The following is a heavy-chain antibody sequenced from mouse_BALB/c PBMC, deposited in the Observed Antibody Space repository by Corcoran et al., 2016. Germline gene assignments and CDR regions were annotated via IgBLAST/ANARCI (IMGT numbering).Heavy chain of an antibody. CDR3: ANWDWYFVR. J-gene: IGHJ1*01. D-gene: IGHD4-1*01. CDR2: IDPATGNT. V-gene: IGHV14-3*02. Sequence: EVQLQQSGAELVKPGASVKLSCTASGFNIKDTYMHWVKQRPEQGLEWIGRIDPATGNTKYDPKFQGKATITADTSSNTAYLQLSSLTSEDTSFYYGANWDWYFVRWCSGTTVTVSS. CDR1: GFNIKDTY.